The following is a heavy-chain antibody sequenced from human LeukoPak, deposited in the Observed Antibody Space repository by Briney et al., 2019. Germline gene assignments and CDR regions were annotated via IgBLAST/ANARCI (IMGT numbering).Heavy chain of an antibody. CDR3: AREDYGSGSSYWFDP. V-gene: IGHV1-69*01. D-gene: IGHD3-10*01. J-gene: IGHJ5*02. CDR2: IIPIFGTA. Sequence: GSSVKVSCKASGGTFSSYAISWVRQAPGQGLEWMGGIIPIFGTANYAQKFQGRGTITADESASTAYMELSGLRSEDTAVYYCAREDYGSGSSYWFDPWGQGTLVTVSS. CDR1: GGTFSSYA.